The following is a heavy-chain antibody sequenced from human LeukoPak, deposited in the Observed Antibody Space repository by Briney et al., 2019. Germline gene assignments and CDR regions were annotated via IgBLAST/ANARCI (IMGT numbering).Heavy chain of an antibody. D-gene: IGHD5-18*01. Sequence: SETLSLTCTVSGGSICSYYWRWIRLPPGKGLEWIGYIYYTGATYYNPSLKSRVTISLDTSKNQFSLKLSSVTAADAAVYYCARAGYSYGTGYYFDYWGQGALVTVSS. CDR3: ARAGYSYGTGYYFDY. J-gene: IGHJ4*02. CDR2: IYYTGAT. V-gene: IGHV4-59*01. CDR1: GGSICSYY.